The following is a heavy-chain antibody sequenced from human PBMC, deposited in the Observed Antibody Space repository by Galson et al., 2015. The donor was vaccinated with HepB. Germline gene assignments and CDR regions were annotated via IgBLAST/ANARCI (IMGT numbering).Heavy chain of an antibody. J-gene: IGHJ4*02. D-gene: IGHD3-3*01. V-gene: IGHV5-51*03. CDR2: IYPDDSET. CDR1: GYSFTNYW. CDR3: VKHKRVGGQTGLRFSEWSRRGELVRGGLEKNYFEY. Sequence: QSGAEVKKPGESLKISCKGSGYSFTNYWIGWVRQMPGKGLEWMGTIYPDDSETKYSPSFEGQVTISVDKSINTAYLQWSSLKASDTAMYYCVKHKRVGGQTGLRFSEWSRRGELVRGGLEKNYFEYWGQGTLVTVSS.